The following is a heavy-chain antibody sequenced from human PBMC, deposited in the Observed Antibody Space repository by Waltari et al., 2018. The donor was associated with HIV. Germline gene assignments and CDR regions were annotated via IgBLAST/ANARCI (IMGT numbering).Heavy chain of an antibody. V-gene: IGHV3-21*01. J-gene: IGHJ3*02. CDR3: ARAGRELVIDAFDI. CDR2: ISSSSSYI. D-gene: IGHD1-26*01. CDR1: GFTFSSYS. Sequence: EVQLVESGGGLVKHGGSLRLSCAASGFTFSSYSMNWVRPAPGKGLEWVSSISSSSSYIYYADSVKGRFTISRDNAKNSLYLQMNSLRAEDTAVYYCARAGRELVIDAFDIWGQGTMVTVSS.